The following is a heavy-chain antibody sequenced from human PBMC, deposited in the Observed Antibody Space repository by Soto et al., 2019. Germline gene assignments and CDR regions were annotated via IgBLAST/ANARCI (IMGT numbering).Heavy chain of an antibody. V-gene: IGHV3-30*03. CDR2: ISYDGSNK. CDR3: AGSLLVTAIPGNAFDI. Sequence: QVQLVESGGGVVQPGRSLRLSCAASGFTFSSYGMHWVRQAPGKGLEWVAVISYDGSNKYYADSVKGRFTISRDNSKNTLYLQMNSLRSEDTAVYYCAGSLLVTAIPGNAFDIWGQGTMVTVSS. CDR1: GFTFSSYG. J-gene: IGHJ3*02. D-gene: IGHD2-21*02.